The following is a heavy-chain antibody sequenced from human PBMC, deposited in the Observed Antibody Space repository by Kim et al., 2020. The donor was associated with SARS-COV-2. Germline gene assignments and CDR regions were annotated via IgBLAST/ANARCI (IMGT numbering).Heavy chain of an antibody. J-gene: IGHJ5*02. CDR3: ARSDPKYSSGWTNWFDP. V-gene: IGHV3-13*01. D-gene: IGHD6-19*01. Sequence: VKGRFTVSRENAKNSLYLQMNSVRVGDTAVYYCARSDPKYSSGWTNWFDPWGQGTLVTVSS.